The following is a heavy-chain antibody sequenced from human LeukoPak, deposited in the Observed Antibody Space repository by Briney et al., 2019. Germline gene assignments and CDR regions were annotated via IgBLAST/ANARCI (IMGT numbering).Heavy chain of an antibody. CDR2: INHSGST. V-gene: IGHV4-34*01. CDR3: ARGVRLRGFQH. Sequence: SETLSLTCAVYGGSFSGYYWSWIRKPPGKGLEWIGEINHSGSTNYNPSLKSRVTISVDTSKNQFSLKLSSVTVADTAVYYWARGVRLRGFQHWGQGTLVTVSS. J-gene: IGHJ1*01. D-gene: IGHD4-17*01. CDR1: GGSFSGYY.